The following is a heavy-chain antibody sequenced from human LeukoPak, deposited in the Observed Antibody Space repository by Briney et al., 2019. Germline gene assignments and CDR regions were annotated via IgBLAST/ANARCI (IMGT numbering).Heavy chain of an antibody. CDR1: GFIFSTYW. D-gene: IGHD3-3*01. Sequence: GESLRLSCAASGFIFSTYWMSWVRQAPGKGLEWVANIKEDGSEKNCVDSVKGRFTISRDNAKNSLYLQMNSLIAEDTAVYYCARVFWRSGINFDYWGQGTLVTVSS. J-gene: IGHJ4*02. V-gene: IGHV3-7*01. CDR2: IKEDGSEK. CDR3: ARVFWRSGINFDY.